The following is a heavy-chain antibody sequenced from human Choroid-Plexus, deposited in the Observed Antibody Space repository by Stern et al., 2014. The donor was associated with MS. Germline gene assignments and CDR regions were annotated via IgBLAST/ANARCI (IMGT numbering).Heavy chain of an antibody. V-gene: IGHV3-30*18. CDR3: AKDRQYLTFVFDF. CDR2: ISYDGSK. CDR1: GFTFSSFG. D-gene: IGHD2/OR15-2a*01. Sequence: QVQLVESGGGVVQPGRPLRLSCAASGFTFSSFGMHLVRQSPGKVLEWVPLISYDGSKDYADSVKGRFAISRDNSKNTLYLQMNSLRAEDTAVYYCAKDRQYLTFVFDFWGQGSLVTVSS. J-gene: IGHJ4*02.